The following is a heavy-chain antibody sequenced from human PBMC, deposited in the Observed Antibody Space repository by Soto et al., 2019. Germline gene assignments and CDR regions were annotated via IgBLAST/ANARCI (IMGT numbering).Heavy chain of an antibody. CDR3: ARVIWSGHLTSDL. D-gene: IGHD3-3*01. J-gene: IGHJ5*02. CDR2: ISSSSSTI. Sequence: EVQVVESGGGLVQPGGSLRLSCAASGFTFSSNSMNWFRQAPGKGLEWISYISSSSSTIYADSVKGRFTISRDNAKNSLYLQLNSLRYEDTAVYYCARVIWSGHLTSDLWGQGTLVTVSS. V-gene: IGHV3-48*02. CDR1: GFTFSSNS.